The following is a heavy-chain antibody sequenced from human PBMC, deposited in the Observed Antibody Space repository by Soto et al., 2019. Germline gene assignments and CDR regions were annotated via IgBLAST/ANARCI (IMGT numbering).Heavy chain of an antibody. CDR1: EFTFSSYG. Sequence: GGSLRLSCAASEFTFSSYGRHWVRQAPGKGLEWVAVIWYDGSNKYYADSVRGRFTISRDNSKNTLYLQMDSLRAEDTAVYYCASHIAVAGSDAFDIWGQGTMVTVSS. V-gene: IGHV3-33*01. CDR2: IWYDGSNK. D-gene: IGHD6-19*01. CDR3: ASHIAVAGSDAFDI. J-gene: IGHJ3*02.